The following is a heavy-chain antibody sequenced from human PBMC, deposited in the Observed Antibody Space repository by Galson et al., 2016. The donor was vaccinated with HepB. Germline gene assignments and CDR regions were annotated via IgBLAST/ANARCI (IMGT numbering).Heavy chain of an antibody. CDR1: GYSISSGYQ. CDR2: IYHSGST. CDR3: ARGSLWYDY. D-gene: IGHD6-13*01. V-gene: IGHV4-38-2*01. J-gene: IGHJ4*02. Sequence: SETLSLTCAVSGYSISSGYQWGWIRQPPGKGLERIGSIYHSGSTYYNPSLKSQVTISVDTSKNQFSLKLSSVTAADTAVYYCARGSLWYDYWGQGTLVTVSS.